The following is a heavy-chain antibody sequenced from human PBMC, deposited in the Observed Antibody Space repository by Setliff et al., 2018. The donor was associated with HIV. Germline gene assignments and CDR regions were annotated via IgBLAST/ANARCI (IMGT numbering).Heavy chain of an antibody. CDR2: IYHGGTT. CDR3: ARTNRWELLSPYFDA. J-gene: IGHJ4*02. D-gene: IGHD1-7*01. Sequence: PSETLSLTCAVSGASIRNSNWWSWVRQPPRKGLEWIGEIYHGGTTKYNPSLKSRVTMSVDRPNNHFSLRLTSVTAADTAVFFCARTNRWELLSPYFDAWGQGTLVTV. V-gene: IGHV4-4*02. CDR1: GASIRNSNW.